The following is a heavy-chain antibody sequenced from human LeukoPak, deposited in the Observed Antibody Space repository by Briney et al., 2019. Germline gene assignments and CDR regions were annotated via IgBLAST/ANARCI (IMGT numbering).Heavy chain of an antibody. Sequence: SVKVSCKASGGTFSSYAISWVRQAPGQGLEWMGRIIPILGIANYAQKFQGRVTITADKSTSTAYMELSSLRSEDTAVYYCARSLSIAAAGDNFDYWGQGTLVTVSS. CDR2: IIPILGIA. CDR1: GGTFSSYA. CDR3: ARSLSIAAAGDNFDY. V-gene: IGHV1-69*04. D-gene: IGHD6-13*01. J-gene: IGHJ4*02.